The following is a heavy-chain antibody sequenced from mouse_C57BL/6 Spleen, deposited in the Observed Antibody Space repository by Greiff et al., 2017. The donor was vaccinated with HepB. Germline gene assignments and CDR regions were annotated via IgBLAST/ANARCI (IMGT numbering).Heavy chain of an antibody. D-gene: IGHD2-4*01. CDR1: GFTFSDYG. J-gene: IGHJ1*03. Sequence: EVMLVESGGGLVKPGGSLKLSCAASGFTFSDYGMHWVRQAPEKGLEWVAYISSGSSTIYYADTVKGRFTISRDNAKNTLFLQMTSLRSEDTAMYYCARTYDYGWYFDVWGTGTTVTVSS. CDR3: ARTYDYGWYFDV. CDR2: ISSGSSTI. V-gene: IGHV5-17*01.